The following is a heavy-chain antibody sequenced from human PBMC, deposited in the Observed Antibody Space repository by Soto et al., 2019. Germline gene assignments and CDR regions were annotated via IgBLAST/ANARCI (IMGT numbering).Heavy chain of an antibody. CDR1: GFSFGYYS. Sequence: GALRLCCAASGFSFGYYSLRWVRQAPGKGLELLATIKLHASEIKYVDSVKGRFTLSRDNAKNTLYLQMKSLSVEDTAVYYCAREEGDGSGACVNHYLDYWGHGTMVTVSS. CDR2: IKLHASEI. D-gene: IGHD3-10*01. J-gene: IGHJ4*01. V-gene: IGHV3-7*03. CDR3: AREEGDGSGACVNHYLDY.